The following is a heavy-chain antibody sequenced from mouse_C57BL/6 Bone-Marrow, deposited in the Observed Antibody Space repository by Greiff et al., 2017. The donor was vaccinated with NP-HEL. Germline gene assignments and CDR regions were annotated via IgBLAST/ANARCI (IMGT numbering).Heavy chain of an antibody. CDR3: VRSGYCYGSSYLWYFDV. CDR1: GYTFTSYW. J-gene: IGHJ1*03. CDR2: IDPNSGGT. D-gene: IGHD1-1*01. Sequence: QVQLQQPGAELVKPGASVKLSCKASGYTFTSYWMHWVKQRPGRGLEWIGRIDPNSGGTKYNEKFKSKATLTVDKPSSTAYMQLSSLTSKDSAVYYCVRSGYCYGSSYLWYFDVWGTGTTVTVSS. V-gene: IGHV1-72*01.